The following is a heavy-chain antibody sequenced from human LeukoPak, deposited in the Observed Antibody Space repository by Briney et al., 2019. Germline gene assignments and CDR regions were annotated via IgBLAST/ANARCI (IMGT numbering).Heavy chain of an antibody. J-gene: IGHJ4*02. CDR1: GFTFSSYA. Sequence: QSGGSLRLSCAASGFTFSSYAMHWVRQAPGKGLEWVSVIHSGGNTYYADSVKGRFTISRDNSKNTLYLQMNSLRAEDTAVYYCTRDLNSGGSCWGQGTLVTVSS. D-gene: IGHD2-15*01. CDR3: TRDLNSGGSC. V-gene: IGHV3-53*01. CDR2: IHSGGNT.